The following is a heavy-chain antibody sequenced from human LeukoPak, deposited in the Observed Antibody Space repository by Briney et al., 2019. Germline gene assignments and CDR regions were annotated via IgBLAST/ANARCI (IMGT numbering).Heavy chain of an antibody. J-gene: IGHJ4*02. CDR2: ISGSGGST. CDR1: GFTFSSYA. V-gene: IGHV3-23*01. Sequence: GGSLRLSCAASGFTFSSYAMSWVRQAPGKGLEWVSAISGSGGSTYYADSVKGRFTISRDNSKNTLYLQMNSLRAEDTAVYYCANLAPYYYDCSGYYHLAYWGQGTLVTVSS. CDR3: ANLAPYYYDCSGYYHLAY. D-gene: IGHD3-22*01.